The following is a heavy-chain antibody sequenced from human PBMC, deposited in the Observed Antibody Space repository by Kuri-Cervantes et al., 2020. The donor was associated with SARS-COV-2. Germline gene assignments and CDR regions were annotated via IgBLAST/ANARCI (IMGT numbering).Heavy chain of an antibody. J-gene: IGHJ6*03. D-gene: IGHD1-1*01. CDR1: GFTFSSYS. V-gene: IGHV3-21*01. Sequence: GGSLRLSCAASGFTFSSYSMNWVRQAPGKGLEWVSSISSGSSYIYYADSVKGRFTISRDNAKNSLYLQMNSLRAEDTAVYYCARDGTELDSYYYYMDVWGKGTTVTVSS. CDR2: ISSGSSYI. CDR3: ARDGTELDSYYYYMDV.